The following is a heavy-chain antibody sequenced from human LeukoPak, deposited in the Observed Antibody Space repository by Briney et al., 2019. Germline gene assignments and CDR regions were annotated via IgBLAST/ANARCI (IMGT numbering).Heavy chain of an antibody. Sequence: GGSLRLSCAASGFCFSSYAMSWVRQAPGKGLEWVSAISGSGSSTYYADSVKGRFTISRDNSKNTLYLQMNSLRDEDTAVYYCAKDRGFPVILGPDYWGQGTLVTVSS. CDR1: GFCFSSYA. D-gene: IGHD2-21*01. J-gene: IGHJ4*02. V-gene: IGHV3-23*01. CDR2: ISGSGSST. CDR3: AKDRGFPVILGPDY.